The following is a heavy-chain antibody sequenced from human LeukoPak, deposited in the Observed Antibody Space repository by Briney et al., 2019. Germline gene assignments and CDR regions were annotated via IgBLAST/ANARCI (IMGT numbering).Heavy chain of an antibody. V-gene: IGHV3-64*01. CDR3: ARDQGYSSGWYRTPLDAFDI. J-gene: IGHJ3*02. D-gene: IGHD6-19*01. CDR1: GFTFSNFA. CDR2: IRSTGDST. Sequence: GGSLRLSCAASGFTFSNFAIHWVRQAPGKGLEFVSGIRSTGDSTYYANSAKGRFTISRDNSKNTLYLQMNSLRAEDTAVYYCARDQGYSSGWYRTPLDAFDIWGQGTMVTVSS.